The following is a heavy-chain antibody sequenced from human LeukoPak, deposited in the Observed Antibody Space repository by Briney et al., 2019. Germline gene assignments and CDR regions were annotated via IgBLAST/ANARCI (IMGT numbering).Heavy chain of an antibody. D-gene: IGHD4-17*01. J-gene: IGHJ4*02. V-gene: IGHV3-30*18. CDR2: ISYDGSNK. CDR1: GFTFSSYG. Sequence: GGSLRLSCAASGFTFSSYGMHWVRQAPARGLEWVAIISYDGSNKYYADSVKGRFTISRDNPKNTLHLQMNSLRAEDTAVYYCAKSTTVTQRGYFDYWGQGTLVTVSS. CDR3: AKSTTVTQRGYFDY.